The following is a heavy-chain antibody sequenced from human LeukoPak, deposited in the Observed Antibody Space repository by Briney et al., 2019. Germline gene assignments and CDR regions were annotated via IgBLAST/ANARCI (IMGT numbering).Heavy chain of an antibody. Sequence: SQTLSLTCAVSGGSISSGGYSWSWIRQPPGKGLEWIGYIYHSGSTYYNPSLKSRVTISVDRSKNQFSLKLSSVTAADTAVYYCAGVGYGPPKTLRYFDLWGRGILVTVSS. CDR2: IYHSGST. J-gene: IGHJ2*01. D-gene: IGHD5-12*01. V-gene: IGHV4-30-2*01. CDR1: GGSISSGGYS. CDR3: AGVGYGPPKTLRYFDL.